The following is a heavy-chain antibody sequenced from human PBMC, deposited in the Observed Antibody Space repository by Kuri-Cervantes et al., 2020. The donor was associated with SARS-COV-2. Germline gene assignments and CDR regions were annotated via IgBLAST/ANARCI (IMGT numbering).Heavy chain of an antibody. CDR3: ARDVCSGGSCYHYYMDV. CDR2: INPNSGGT. V-gene: IGHV1-2*02. CDR1: VYTFTGYY. J-gene: IGHJ6*03. Sequence: AAVTVSCKASVYTFTGYYMHWVRQAPGQGLEWMGWINPNSGGTNYAQKFQGRVTMNRDTSISTAYMELSRLRSDDTAVYYCARDVCSGGSCYHYYMDVWGKGTTVTVSS. D-gene: IGHD2-15*01.